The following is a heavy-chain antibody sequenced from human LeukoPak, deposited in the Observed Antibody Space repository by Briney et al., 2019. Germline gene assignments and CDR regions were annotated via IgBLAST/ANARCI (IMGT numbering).Heavy chain of an antibody. D-gene: IGHD5-24*01. CDR3: TRDSARRDGYNFDY. Sequence: GGSLRLSCAASGFTFSSYAMHWVRKAPGQGLEWVALISYDEIHKHYADSVKGRFTISRDNSKNTLYLQMNSLRAEDTAVYYCTRDSARRDGYNFDYWGQGTLVTVSS. CDR2: ISYDEIHK. J-gene: IGHJ4*02. CDR1: GFTFSSYA. V-gene: IGHV3-30*04.